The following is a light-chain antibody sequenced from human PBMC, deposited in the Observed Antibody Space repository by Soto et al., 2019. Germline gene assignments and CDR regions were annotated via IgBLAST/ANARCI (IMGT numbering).Light chain of an antibody. CDR3: QQYNNWPLT. Sequence: EILLTQSPGTLSLSPGERATLSCRASQSVSSSFLAWYQQKPGQPPRLLIYGASSRATGIPPRFSGSGSGTEFSLTISSLQSEDFAVYYCQQYNNWPLTFGGGTKVAIK. CDR2: GAS. CDR1: QSVSSS. J-gene: IGKJ4*01. V-gene: IGKV3-15*01.